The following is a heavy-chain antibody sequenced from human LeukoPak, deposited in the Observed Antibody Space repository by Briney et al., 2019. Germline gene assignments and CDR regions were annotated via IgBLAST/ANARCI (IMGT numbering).Heavy chain of an antibody. J-gene: IGHJ4*02. D-gene: IGHD6-19*01. CDR3: ARAPMVGGWLGSFDY. CDR2: IYYSGST. CDR1: GFTFSSYA. V-gene: IGHV4-39*07. Sequence: GSLRLSCAASGFTFSSYAMSWVRQPPGKGLEWIGSIYYSGSTYYNPSLKSRVTISVDTSKNQFSLKLSSVTAADTAVYYCARAPMVGGWLGSFDYWGQGTLVTVSS.